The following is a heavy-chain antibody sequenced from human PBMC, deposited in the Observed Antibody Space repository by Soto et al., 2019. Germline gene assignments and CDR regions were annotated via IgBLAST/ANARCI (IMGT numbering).Heavy chain of an antibody. CDR2: IIPLFGTA. J-gene: IGHJ4*02. CDR3: ARGVHLDSGGYYYFY. CDR1: GGTFSRYA. D-gene: IGHD3-22*01. Sequence: SVKVSCKASGGTFSRYAISWVRQAPGQGLEWMGGIIPLFGTANYAQRFQGRVRITADESTTTAYMELRGLRSEDTAVYYCARGVHLDSGGYYYFYWGQRTLVTVSS. V-gene: IGHV1-69*13.